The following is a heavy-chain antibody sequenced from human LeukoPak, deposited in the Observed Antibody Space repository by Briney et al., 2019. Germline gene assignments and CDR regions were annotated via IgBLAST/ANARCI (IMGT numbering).Heavy chain of an antibody. V-gene: IGHV3-33*08. D-gene: IGHD1-26*01. J-gene: IGHJ4*02. CDR1: GFTFSSYG. CDR2: IWYDGINK. Sequence: PGGSLRLSCVASGFTFSSYGMHWVRQAPGKGLEWVAVIWYDGINKYYADSVKGRFTISRDNSKNTLYLQMNGLRAEDTAVYYCARGMVGATYFDYWGQGTLVTVSS. CDR3: ARGMVGATYFDY.